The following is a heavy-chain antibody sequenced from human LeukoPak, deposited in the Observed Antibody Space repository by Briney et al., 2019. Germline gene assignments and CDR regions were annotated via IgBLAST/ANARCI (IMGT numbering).Heavy chain of an antibody. CDR1: GFTFSSYW. D-gene: IGHD3/OR15-3a*01. CDR3: ARDQYDTWSRRGNFDS. J-gene: IGHJ4*02. V-gene: IGHV3-7*03. CDR2: IKLDGSEK. Sequence: GGSLRLSCAASGFTFSSYWMTWVRQAPGKGLEWVANIKLDGSEKNYVDSVKGRFTISRDNTKNSLYLQMNSLRAEDTAVFYCARDQYDTWSRRGNFDSWGQGTLVIVSS.